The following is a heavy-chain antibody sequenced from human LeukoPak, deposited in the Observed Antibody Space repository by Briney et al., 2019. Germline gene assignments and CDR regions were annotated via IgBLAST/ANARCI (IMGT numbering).Heavy chain of an antibody. CDR3: AKWGDYDVLTGYYVSDY. J-gene: IGHJ4*02. D-gene: IGHD3-9*01. Sequence: GGSLRLSCAASGFTFSNYAMSWVRQAPGKGLEWVSAITGSGGNTYYADSVKGRFTISRDNSENTVFLQMNSLRAEDTAVYYCAKWGDYDVLTGYYVSDYWGQGTLVTVSS. CDR1: GFTFSNYA. CDR2: ITGSGGNT. V-gene: IGHV3-23*01.